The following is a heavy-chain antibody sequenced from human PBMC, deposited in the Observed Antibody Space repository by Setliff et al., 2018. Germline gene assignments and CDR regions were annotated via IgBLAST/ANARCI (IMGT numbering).Heavy chain of an antibody. D-gene: IGHD3-3*01. CDR2: INPNTSAT. CDR3: MRLVRFCSRTVCQRTSGDEA. J-gene: IGHJ5*02. CDR1: GYRFTDYY. Sequence: ASVKVSCKASGYRFTDYYVHWVRQAPGQGPEWMGWINPNTSATHSTQNFQGRVTMTRDTSITTAYLELGSLRSDDTAVYYCMRLVRFCSRTVCQRTSGDEAWGQGTLVTVSS. V-gene: IGHV1-2*02.